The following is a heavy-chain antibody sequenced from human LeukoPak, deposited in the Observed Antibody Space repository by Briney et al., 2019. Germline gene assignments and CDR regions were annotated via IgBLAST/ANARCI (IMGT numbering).Heavy chain of an antibody. CDR3: ARDPYSGTYGNTYYYYMDV. CDR2: ISSSGSTI. V-gene: IGHV3-48*04. CDR1: GFTFSSYS. J-gene: IGHJ6*03. D-gene: IGHD1-26*01. Sequence: PGGSLRLSCAAYGFTFSSYSMNWVRQAPGKGLEWISYISSSGSTIYYADSVKGRFTISRDNARNSLYLQMNSLRVEDTAVYYCARDPYSGTYGNTYYYYMDVWGKGTTVTISS.